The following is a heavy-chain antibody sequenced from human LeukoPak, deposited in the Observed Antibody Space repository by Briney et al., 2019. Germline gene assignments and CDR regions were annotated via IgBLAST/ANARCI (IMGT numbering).Heavy chain of an antibody. CDR3: ARGRYCSADICSGGDAFDI. Sequence: SETLSLTCTVSGGSISSYYWSWIRQPAGKGLEWIGRIYSRGSTNNNPSLKSRVTMSVDTSKNQLSLKLSSVTAADTAVYYCARGRYCSADICSGGDAFDIWGQGTMVSVSS. CDR2: IYSRGST. D-gene: IGHD2-15*01. J-gene: IGHJ3*02. V-gene: IGHV4-4*07. CDR1: GGSISSYY.